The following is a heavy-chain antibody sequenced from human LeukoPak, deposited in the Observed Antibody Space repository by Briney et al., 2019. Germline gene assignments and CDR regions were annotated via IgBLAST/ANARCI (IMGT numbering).Heavy chain of an antibody. CDR2: IYRSGTT. V-gene: IGHV4-4*02. CDR1: GGSISSTNW. Sequence: SGTLSLTCAVSGGSISSTNWWSWVRQPPGKGLEWIGEIYRSGTTNYKPSLKSRVTISLDKSRNHFSLKLTSVTAADSAVYYCARRSPYSTGWSSYFDYWGQGALVTVSS. D-gene: IGHD6-19*01. CDR3: ARRSPYSTGWSSYFDY. J-gene: IGHJ4*02.